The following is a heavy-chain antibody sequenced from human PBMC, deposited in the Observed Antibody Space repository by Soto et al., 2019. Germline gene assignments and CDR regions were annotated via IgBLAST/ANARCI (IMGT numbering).Heavy chain of an antibody. CDR1: GFTFDSYA. D-gene: IGHD1-26*01. J-gene: IGHJ4*02. CDR2: ISYDGSDE. Sequence: GGSLRLSCAASGFTFDSYALHWVRQAPGKGLEWVAVISYDGSDEFYADSVKGRFAISRDKSKNTMFLKMNSLRAEDTAVYHCAGASWDTVPLDYWGKGNLVTVSS. V-gene: IGHV3-30*09. CDR3: AGASWDTVPLDY.